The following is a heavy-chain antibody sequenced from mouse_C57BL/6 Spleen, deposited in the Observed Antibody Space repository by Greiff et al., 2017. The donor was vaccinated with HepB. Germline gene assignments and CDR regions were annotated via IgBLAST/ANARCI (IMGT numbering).Heavy chain of an antibody. CDR1: GFSLSTSGMG. CDR3: ARRAEDYDWYFDV. CDR2: IYWDDDK. Sequence: QVTLKECGPGILQSSQTLSLTCSFSGFSLSTSGMGVSWIRQPSGKGLEWLAHIYWDDDKRYNPSLKSRLTISKDTSRNQVFLKITSVDTADTATYYCARRAEDYDWYFDVWGTGTTVTVSS. J-gene: IGHJ1*03. D-gene: IGHD2-4*01. V-gene: IGHV8-12*01.